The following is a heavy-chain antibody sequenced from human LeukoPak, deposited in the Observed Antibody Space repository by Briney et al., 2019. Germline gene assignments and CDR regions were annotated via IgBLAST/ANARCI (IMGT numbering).Heavy chain of an antibody. V-gene: IGHV1-3*01. CDR1: GYTFTSYA. CDR3: ARDLSYGQGWFDP. CDR2: INAGNGNT. Sequence: ASVKVSCKASGYTFTSYAMHWVRQAPGQRLEWMGWINAGNGNTKYSQKFQRRVTITRDTSASTAYMELSSLRSEDTAVYYCARDLSYGQGWFDPWGQGTLVTVSS. J-gene: IGHJ5*02. D-gene: IGHD2-8*01.